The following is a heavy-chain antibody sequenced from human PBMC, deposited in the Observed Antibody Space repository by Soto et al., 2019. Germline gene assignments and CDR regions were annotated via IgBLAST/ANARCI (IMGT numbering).Heavy chain of an antibody. CDR1: GDTVGNNY. V-gene: IGHV3-66*01. Sequence: EVRLVESGGGLVQPGGSLRLSCAASGDTVGNNYMSWVRRAPGKCLEWVSVTYSGGDTRYADSVKGRFTMSRDSTKNTVYLQMDSMSAEDTVVYFRARNVPVTALGYWGQGSLVTVSS. D-gene: IGHD4-17*01. CDR3: ARNVPVTALGY. CDR2: TYSGGDT. J-gene: IGHJ1*01.